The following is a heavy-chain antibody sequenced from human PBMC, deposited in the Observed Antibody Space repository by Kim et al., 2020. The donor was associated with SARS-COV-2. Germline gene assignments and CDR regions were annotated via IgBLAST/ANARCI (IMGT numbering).Heavy chain of an antibody. D-gene: IGHD2-15*01. J-gene: IGHJ4*02. V-gene: IGHV3-23*01. CDR2: ISGSGGST. CDR3: AKDSRRGVAATIDYFDY. Sequence: GGSLRLSCAASGFTFSSYAMSWVRQAPGKGLEWASAISGSGGSTYYADSVKGRFTISRDNSKNTLYLQMNSLRAEDTAVYYCAKDSRRGVAATIDYFDYWGQGTLVTVSS. CDR1: GFTFSSYA.